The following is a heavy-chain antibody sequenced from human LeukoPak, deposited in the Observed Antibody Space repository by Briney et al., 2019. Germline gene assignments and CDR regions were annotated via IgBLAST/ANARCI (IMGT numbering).Heavy chain of an antibody. CDR3: ARGGQLAPIFPFDY. J-gene: IGHJ4*02. Sequence: GASVKASCKASGYTFTGYCMHWVRQAPGQGLEGMGWINPNSGGTNYAQKLQGRVTMTRDTSISTAYMELSRLRSDDTAVYYCARGGQLAPIFPFDYWGQGTLVTVSS. CDR2: INPNSGGT. V-gene: IGHV1-2*02. D-gene: IGHD3-9*01. CDR1: GYTFTGYC.